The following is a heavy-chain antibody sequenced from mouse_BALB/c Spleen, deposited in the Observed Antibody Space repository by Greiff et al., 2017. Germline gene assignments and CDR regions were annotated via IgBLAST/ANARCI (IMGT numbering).Heavy chain of an antibody. Sequence: VQLKESGTVLSRPGASVKMSCKASGYSFTSYWMHWVKQRPGQGLEWIGAIYPGNSDTSYNQKFKGKAKLTAVTSASTAYMELSSLTNEDSAVYYCTRSGHYYGYAWFAYWGQGTLVTVSA. CDR3: TRSGHYYGYAWFAY. CDR2: IYPGNSDT. CDR1: GYSFTSYW. D-gene: IGHD1-2*01. V-gene: IGHV1-5*01. J-gene: IGHJ3*01.